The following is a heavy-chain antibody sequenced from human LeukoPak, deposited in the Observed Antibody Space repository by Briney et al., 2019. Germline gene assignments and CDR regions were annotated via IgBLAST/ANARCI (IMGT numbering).Heavy chain of an antibody. D-gene: IGHD6-13*01. CDR3: ARAIKKYSSSWYSFGY. CDR1: GYTFTSYG. CDR2: ISAYNGNT. V-gene: IGHV1-18*04. J-gene: IGHJ4*02. Sequence: ASVKVSCKASGYTFTSYGISWVRQAPGQGLEWMGWISAYNGNTNYAQKLQGRVTMTTDTSTSTAYMELSRLRSDDTAVYYCARAIKKYSSSWYSFGYWGQGTLVTVSS.